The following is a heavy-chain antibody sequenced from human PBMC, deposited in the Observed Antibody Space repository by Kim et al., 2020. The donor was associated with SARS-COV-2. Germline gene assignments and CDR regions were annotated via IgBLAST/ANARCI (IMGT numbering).Heavy chain of an antibody. D-gene: IGHD6-13*01. CDR1: GYTFTSYG. V-gene: IGHV1-18*04. J-gene: IGHJ3*02. CDR3: ARGDLIIAAAGTGPFDI. CDR2: ISAYNGNT. Sequence: ASVKVSCKASGYTFTSYGISWVRQAPGQGLEWMGWISAYNGNTNYAQKLQGRVTMTTDTSTSTAYMELRSLRSDDTAVYYCARGDLIIAAAGTGPFDIWGQGTMVTVSS.